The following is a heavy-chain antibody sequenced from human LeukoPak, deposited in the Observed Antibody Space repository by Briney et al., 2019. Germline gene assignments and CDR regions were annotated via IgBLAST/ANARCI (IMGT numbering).Heavy chain of an antibody. D-gene: IGHD7-27*01. CDR2: IKKDGSEK. CDR1: GFTFSSYW. V-gene: IGHV3-7*01. J-gene: IGHJ4*02. CDR3: ARHVGISF. Sequence: GGSLRLSCTASGFTFSSYWMSWVRQAPGKGLEWVANIKKDGSEKKYVDSVKGRFTISRDNAKNSLYLQMNSLRAEDTALYYCARHVGISFWGQGTLVTVSS.